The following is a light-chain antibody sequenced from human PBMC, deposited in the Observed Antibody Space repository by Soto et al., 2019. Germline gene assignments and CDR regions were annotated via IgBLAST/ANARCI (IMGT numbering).Light chain of an antibody. V-gene: IGKV1-9*01. CDR1: QGISTY. CDR3: QQLNSYPLI. CDR2: AAS. J-gene: IGKJ4*01. Sequence: DIHLTQSPSFLSASVGDRVTITCRATQGISTYLAWYQQKPGKAPKLLIYAASTLQSGVPSRFSGSRSVTEFTLTISRLQPEDFATSSCQQLNSYPLIFGGGTKVEIK.